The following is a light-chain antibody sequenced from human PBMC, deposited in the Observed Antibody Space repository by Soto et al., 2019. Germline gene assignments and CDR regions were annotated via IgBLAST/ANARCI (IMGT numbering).Light chain of an antibody. J-gene: IGKJ5*01. Sequence: ELVLTQSPGSLSLSPGERATLSCKTSQSNGSNFVALYQQRPGQRARLLIYASVKRATGMPDRLTGSAPRTAFTLTINRPVPEDLAVYSSQPSGNSPPFGQGTRLEIK. CDR1: QSNGSNF. CDR3: QPSGNSPP. V-gene: IGKV3-20*01. CDR2: ASV.